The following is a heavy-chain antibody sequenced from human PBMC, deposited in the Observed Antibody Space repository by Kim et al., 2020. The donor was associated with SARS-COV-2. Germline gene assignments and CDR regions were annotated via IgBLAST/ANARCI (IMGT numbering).Heavy chain of an antibody. CDR1: GGSFSCGDCF. D-gene: IGHD6-25*01. Sequence: SETLSLTCTVSGGSFSCGDCFWAWIRQPPGKGLEWIGTIFYSGNTYHNPSLKSRIPIPVDTSKKQFSLWLSSVTAADTAIYYCARRRPAANPHYFDYWGQGVRVTVSS. CDR2: IFYSGNT. CDR3: ARRRPAANPHYFDY. J-gene: IGHJ4*02. V-gene: IGHV4-39*01.